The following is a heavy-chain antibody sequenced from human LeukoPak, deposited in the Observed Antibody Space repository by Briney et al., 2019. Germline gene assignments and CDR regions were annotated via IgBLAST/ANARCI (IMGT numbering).Heavy chain of an antibody. V-gene: IGHV4-61*01. CDR1: GYSISSGYY. D-gene: IGHD5-24*01. CDR2: IYYSGST. CDR3: AKDDNWLQFES. Sequence: PSETLSLTCTVSGYSISSGYYWAWIRQPPGKGLEWIGYIYYSGSTNYNPSLKSRVTISVDTSKNQFSLKLSSVTAADTAVYYCAKDDNWLQFESWGQGTLVTVSS. J-gene: IGHJ5*01.